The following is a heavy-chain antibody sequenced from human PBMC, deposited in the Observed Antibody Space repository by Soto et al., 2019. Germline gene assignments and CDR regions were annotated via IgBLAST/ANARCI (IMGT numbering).Heavy chain of an antibody. CDR1: GGSISSYY. Sequence: QVQLQESGPGLVKPSETLSLTCTVSGGSISSYYWSWIRQPPGKGLEWIGYIYYSGSTNYNPSLKSRATISVDTSKNQFSLKLSSVTAADTAVYYCARRLYDSSGRYFDYWGQVTLVTVSS. CDR3: ARRLYDSSGRYFDY. CDR2: IYYSGST. J-gene: IGHJ4*02. V-gene: IGHV4-59*01. D-gene: IGHD3-22*01.